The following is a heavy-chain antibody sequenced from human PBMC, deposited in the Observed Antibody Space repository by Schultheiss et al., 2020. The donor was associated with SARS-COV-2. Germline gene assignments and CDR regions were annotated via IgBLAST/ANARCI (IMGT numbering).Heavy chain of an antibody. D-gene: IGHD3-10*01. CDR2: VSHSGAT. Sequence: GSLRLSCAASGFTFSNAWMSWVRQAPGKGLEWIGQVSHSGATHYSPSLKRRVTISVDTSKSQFSLRLRSVTAADTAVYYCARARRMVRDFSDSWGQGTLVTVSS. V-gene: IGHV4-4*02. CDR1: GFTFSNAW. CDR3: ARARRMVRDFSDS. J-gene: IGHJ4*02.